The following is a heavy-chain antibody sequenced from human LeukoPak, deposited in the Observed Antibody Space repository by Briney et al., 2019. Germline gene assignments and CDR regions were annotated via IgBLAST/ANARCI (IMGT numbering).Heavy chain of an antibody. CDR3: ARGHNWNDVVDYFDY. Sequence: ASVKVSCKASGGTFSSYAISWVRQAPGQGLEWMGGIIPIFGTANYAQKFQGRVTITTDESTSTAYMGLSSLRSEDTAVYYCARGHNWNDVVDYFDYWGQGTLVTVSS. D-gene: IGHD1-1*01. J-gene: IGHJ4*02. CDR1: GGTFSSYA. V-gene: IGHV1-69*05. CDR2: IIPIFGTA.